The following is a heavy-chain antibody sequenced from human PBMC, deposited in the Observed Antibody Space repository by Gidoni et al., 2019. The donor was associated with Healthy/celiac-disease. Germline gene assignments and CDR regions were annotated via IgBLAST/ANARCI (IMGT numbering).Heavy chain of an antibody. CDR1: GFTFRSYA. J-gene: IGHJ4*02. CDR3: AKLPGGLSAAHFDY. CDR2: ISGSGGRT. V-gene: IGHV3-23*01. Sequence: EVQLLESGVGLVQPGGSLRLPCAASGFTFRSYAMRWVRQAPGKGLEWVSAISGSGGRTYYADSVKGRFTISRDNSKNTLYLQMNSLRAEDTAVYYCAKLPGGLSAAHFDYWGQGTLVTVSS. D-gene: IGHD6-13*01.